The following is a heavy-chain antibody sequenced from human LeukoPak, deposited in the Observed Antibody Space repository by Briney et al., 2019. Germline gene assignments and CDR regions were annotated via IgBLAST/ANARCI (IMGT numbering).Heavy chain of an antibody. CDR1: GFTFSSYS. CDR3: ASRIADYFDY. V-gene: IGHV3-21*01. CDR2: ISSSSSYI. Sequence: GGSLRLSCAASGFTFSSYSMNWVRQAPGKGLEWVSSISSSSSYIYYADSVKGRFTISRDNAKNSLYLQMNSLRAEDTAVYYCASRIADYFDYWGQGTLVTVSS. J-gene: IGHJ4*02.